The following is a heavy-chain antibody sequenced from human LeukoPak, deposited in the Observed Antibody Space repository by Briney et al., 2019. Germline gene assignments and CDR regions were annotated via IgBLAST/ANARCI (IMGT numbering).Heavy chain of an antibody. D-gene: IGHD1-26*01. CDR3: ATDFGGSYRDFDY. Sequence: GASVKVSCKASGYTFSDYYIYWVRQAPGQGPEWMGWINPNSGVTNYAQKFQGRVTMTTDTSSSTGSMELSRLRSDDTAVYYCATDFGGSYRDFDYWGQGTLVTVSS. J-gene: IGHJ4*02. CDR2: INPNSGVT. V-gene: IGHV1-2*02. CDR1: GYTFSDYY.